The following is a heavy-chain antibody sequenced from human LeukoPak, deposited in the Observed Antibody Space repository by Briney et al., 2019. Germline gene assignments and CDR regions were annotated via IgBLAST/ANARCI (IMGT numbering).Heavy chain of an antibody. J-gene: IGHJ4*02. CDR2: ISTTSTYI. CDR3: ARAGTCSSTSCDGGIEY. D-gene: IGHD2-2*01. Sequence: PGGSLRLSCAASGFAFSSYNMKWVRQAPGKGLEWVSFISTTSTYIYYADSVKSRFTVSRDNSKNLLYLQMDSLRVEDTAVYYCARAGTCSSTSCDGGIEYWGQGTLVTVSS. CDR1: GFAFSSYN. V-gene: IGHV3-21*06.